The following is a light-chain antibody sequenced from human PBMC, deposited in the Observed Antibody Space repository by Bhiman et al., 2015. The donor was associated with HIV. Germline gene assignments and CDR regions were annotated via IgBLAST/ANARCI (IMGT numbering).Light chain of an antibody. CDR1: ALPKQY. CDR3: QSADNSGTYKVV. J-gene: IGLJ2*01. V-gene: IGLV3-25*03. Sequence: SYELTQPPSVSVSPGQTARITCSGDALPKQYACWYQQKPGQAPVLVIYKDSERPSGIPERFSGSSSGTTVTLTISGVQAEDEADYYCQSADNSGTYKVVFGGGTKLTVL. CDR2: KDS.